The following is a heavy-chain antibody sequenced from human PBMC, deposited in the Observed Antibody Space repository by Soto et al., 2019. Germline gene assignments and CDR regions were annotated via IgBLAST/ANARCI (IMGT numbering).Heavy chain of an antibody. CDR3: ARRDGYHRKYYFDY. Sequence: QVQLQESGPGLVKPSETLSLTCTVSGGSISSYYWSWIRQPPGKGLEWIGYIYYSGSTNYNPSLKSRVTISVDTSKNQFSLKLSSVTAADTAVYYCARRDGYHRKYYFDYWGQGTLVTVSS. CDR2: IYYSGST. J-gene: IGHJ4*02. D-gene: IGHD6-25*01. CDR1: GGSISSYY. V-gene: IGHV4-59*01.